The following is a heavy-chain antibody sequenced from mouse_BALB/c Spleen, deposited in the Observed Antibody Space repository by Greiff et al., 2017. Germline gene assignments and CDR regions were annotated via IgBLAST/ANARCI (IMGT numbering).Heavy chain of an antibody. V-gene: IGHV5-17*02. CDR2: ISSGSSTI. J-gene: IGHJ4*01. CDR1: GFTFSSFG. D-gene: IGHD1-1*01. Sequence: EVKLVESGGGLVQPGGSRKLSCAASGFTFSSFGMHWVRQAPEKGLEWVAYISSGSSTIYYADTVKGRFTISRDNPKNTLFLQMTSLRSEDTAMYYCARRVYYYGSSYDAMDYWGQGTSVTVSS. CDR3: ARRVYYYGSSYDAMDY.